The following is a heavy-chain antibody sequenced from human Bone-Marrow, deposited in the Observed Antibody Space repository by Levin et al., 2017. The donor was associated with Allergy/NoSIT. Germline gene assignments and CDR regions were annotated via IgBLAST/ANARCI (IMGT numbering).Heavy chain of an antibody. CDR1: GYTFTSYD. J-gene: IGHJ4*02. D-gene: IGHD4-11*01. CDR3: ARDSNYGIDY. V-gene: IGHV1-8*01. CDR2: MNPNSGNR. Sequence: GESLKISCEASGYTFTSYDINWVRQATGQGLEWMGWMNPNSGNRGYAQKFQGRVTMTRNTSINTAYMELSSLKSEDTAVYFCARDSNYGIDYWGQGTLVTVSS.